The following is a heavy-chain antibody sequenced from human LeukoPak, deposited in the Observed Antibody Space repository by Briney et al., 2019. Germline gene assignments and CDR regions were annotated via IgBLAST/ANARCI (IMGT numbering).Heavy chain of an antibody. CDR1: GFTFSSYG. Sequence: GESLRLSCAASGFTFSSYGMNWVRQAPGKGLEWVSYISRSSSYIYYADSVKGRFTISRDNAKNSLYLQMNSLRAEDTAVYYCATLYGDYVSSYYYMDVWGKGTTVTISS. J-gene: IGHJ6*03. V-gene: IGHV3-21*01. CDR3: ATLYGDYVSSYYYMDV. CDR2: ISRSSSYI. D-gene: IGHD4-17*01.